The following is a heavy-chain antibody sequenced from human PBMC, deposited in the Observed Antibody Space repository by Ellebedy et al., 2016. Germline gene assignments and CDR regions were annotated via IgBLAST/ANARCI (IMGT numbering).Heavy chain of an antibody. CDR3: AKDLRGIAAAGTRYFDY. J-gene: IGHJ4*02. CDR2: ISGSGGST. CDR1: GFTFSSYA. Sequence: GGSLRLSCAASGFTFSSYAMSWVRQAPGKGLEWVSAISGSGGSTYYADSVKGRFTISRDNSKNTLYLQMNSLRAEDTAVYHCAKDLRGIAAAGTRYFDYWGQGTLVTVSS. V-gene: IGHV3-23*01. D-gene: IGHD6-13*01.